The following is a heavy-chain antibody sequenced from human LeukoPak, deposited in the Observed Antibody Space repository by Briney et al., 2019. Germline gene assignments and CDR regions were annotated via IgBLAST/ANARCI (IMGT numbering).Heavy chain of an antibody. D-gene: IGHD3-10*01. Sequence: GGSLRLSCAASGFTFSSYGMHWVRQAPGKGLEWVSTISGSGGNTYYADSVKGRFTISRDNSENTLYQQMNSLRAEDTAVYYCASGELLLFTYWGQGTLVTVSS. CDR1: GFTFSSYG. J-gene: IGHJ4*02. CDR3: ASGELLLFTY. V-gene: IGHV3-23*01. CDR2: ISGSGGNT.